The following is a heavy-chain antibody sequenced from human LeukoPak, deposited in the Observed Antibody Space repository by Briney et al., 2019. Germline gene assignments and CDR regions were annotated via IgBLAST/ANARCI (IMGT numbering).Heavy chain of an antibody. CDR3: ARDLVVLELGPPYGMDV. V-gene: IGHV3-30-3*01. CDR2: ISYDGSNK. Sequence: PGRSLRLSCAASGFTFSSYAMHWVRQAPGKGLEWVAVISYDGSNKYYADSVKGRFTISRDNSKNTLYLQMNSLRAEDTAMYYCARDLVVLELGPPYGMDVWGQGTTVTVSS. J-gene: IGHJ6*02. CDR1: GFTFSSYA. D-gene: IGHD7-27*01.